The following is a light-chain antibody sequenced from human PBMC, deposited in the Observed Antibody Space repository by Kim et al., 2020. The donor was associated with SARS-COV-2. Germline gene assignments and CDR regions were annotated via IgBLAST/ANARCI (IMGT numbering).Light chain of an antibody. Sequence: ASVGDTVTITCRASQGISTSLAWYQQKPQKAPKSLVYGASSLHSGVPSRFSGSGSGTDFTLTISSLQPEDFATYYCQQYITYPRTFGQGTKVEIK. V-gene: IGKV1D-16*01. CDR1: QGISTS. J-gene: IGKJ1*01. CDR2: GAS. CDR3: QQYITYPRT.